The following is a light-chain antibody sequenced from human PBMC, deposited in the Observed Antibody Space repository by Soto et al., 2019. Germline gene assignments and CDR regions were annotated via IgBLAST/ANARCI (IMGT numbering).Light chain of an antibody. J-gene: IGKJ1*01. Sequence: EIVMTQSPATLSVSPGERAALSCRASQSVNSNLAWYQQKPGQAPRLVIYGASTRATGIPAMFSGSGSGTEFTLTISSVQSEDFAVYYCQQYKNFWTFGQGTKVEIK. V-gene: IGKV3-15*01. CDR2: GAS. CDR3: QQYKNFWT. CDR1: QSVNSN.